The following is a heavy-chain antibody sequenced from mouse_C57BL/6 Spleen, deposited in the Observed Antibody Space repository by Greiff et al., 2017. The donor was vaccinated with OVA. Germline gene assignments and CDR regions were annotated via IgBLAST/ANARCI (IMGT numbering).Heavy chain of an antibody. CDR1: GYTFTSYW. CDR3: ARGDGSSLWYFDV. V-gene: IGHV1-53*01. CDR2: INPSNGGT. D-gene: IGHD1-1*01. J-gene: IGHJ1*03. Sequence: QVHVKQPGTELVKPGASVKLSCKASGYTFTSYWMHWVKQRPGQGLEWIGNINPSNGGTNYNEKFKSKATLTVDKSSSTAYMQLSSLTSEYSAVYYCARGDGSSLWYFDVWGTGTTVTVSS.